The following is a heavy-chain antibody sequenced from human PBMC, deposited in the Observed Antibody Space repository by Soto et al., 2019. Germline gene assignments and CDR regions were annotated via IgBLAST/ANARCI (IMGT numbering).Heavy chain of an antibody. D-gene: IGHD6-19*01. V-gene: IGHV4-30-2*01. CDR2: IYHSGST. CDR1: GGSISSGGYS. CDR3: ARVSSASRYIDY. J-gene: IGHJ4*02. Sequence: PSETLSLTCAVSGGSISSGGYSWSWIRQPPGKGLEWIGYIYHSGSTYYNPSLKSRVTISVNTSKNQFSLKLTSVTAADTAVYYCARVSSASRYIDYWGQGTLLPVSA.